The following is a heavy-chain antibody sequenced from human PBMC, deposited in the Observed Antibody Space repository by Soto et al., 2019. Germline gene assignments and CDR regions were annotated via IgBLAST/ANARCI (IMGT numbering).Heavy chain of an antibody. D-gene: IGHD3-10*01. Sequence: GSLRLSCTVSGGSISSYYWSWIRQPPGKGLEWIGYIYYSGSTNYNPSLKSRVTISVDTSKNQFSLKLSSVPAADTAVYYCARLSAGGFDYWGQGTLVTVSS. V-gene: IGHV4-59*08. CDR2: IYYSGST. CDR1: GGSISSYY. CDR3: ARLSAGGFDY. J-gene: IGHJ4*02.